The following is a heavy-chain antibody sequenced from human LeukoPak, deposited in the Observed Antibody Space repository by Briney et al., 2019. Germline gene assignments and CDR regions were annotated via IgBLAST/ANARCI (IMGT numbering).Heavy chain of an antibody. CDR2: ISTAGTTV. D-gene: IGHD1-14*01. V-gene: IGHV3-48*04. J-gene: IGHJ4*02. CDR1: GFTFSGYS. Sequence: PGGSLRLSCAASGFTFSGYSLNWVRQAPGKGLEWISYISTAGTTVYYADSVKGRFAISRDNAKNSLYLQMNSLRGEDTGVYYWPTPPPRNYLDHWGQGTQFTVSS. CDR3: PTPPPRNYLDH.